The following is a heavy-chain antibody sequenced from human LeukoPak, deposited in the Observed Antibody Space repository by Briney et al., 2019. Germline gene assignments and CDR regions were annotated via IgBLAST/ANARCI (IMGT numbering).Heavy chain of an antibody. CDR2: IYYSGST. D-gene: IGHD3-10*01. V-gene: IGHV4-59*01. CDR1: GGSISSYY. J-gene: IGHJ5*02. Sequence: AETLSLSCAVSGGSISSYYWSWIRQPPGKGLEWIGYIYYSGSTNYNPSLKSRVTISVDTSKNQFSLKLSSVTPADTAVYDRARGGGSGSYLLWEYNWFDPWGQGTLVTVSS. CDR3: ARGGGSGSYLLWEYNWFDP.